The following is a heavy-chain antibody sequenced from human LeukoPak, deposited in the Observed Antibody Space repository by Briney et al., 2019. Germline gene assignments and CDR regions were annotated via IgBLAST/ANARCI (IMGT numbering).Heavy chain of an antibody. CDR3: ARDSLPMAVTGPFDH. J-gene: IGHJ4*02. D-gene: IGHD6-19*01. CDR2: IWFDGSNI. Sequence: GRSLRLSCAASGFNFSSYGMHWVRQAPGKGLEWVTSIWFDGSNIHYADSVKGRVIISRDNSKSALYLQMNSLRAEDTAIYYCARDSLPMAVTGPFDHWGQGALVTGSS. CDR1: GFNFSSYG. V-gene: IGHV3-33*01.